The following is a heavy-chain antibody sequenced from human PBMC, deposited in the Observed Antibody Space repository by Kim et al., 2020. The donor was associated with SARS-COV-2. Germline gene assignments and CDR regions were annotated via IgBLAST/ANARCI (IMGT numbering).Heavy chain of an antibody. J-gene: IGHJ4*02. CDR2: ITTKSEGWTT. V-gene: IGHV3-15*01. D-gene: IGHD3-10*01. Sequence: GGSLRLSCAASGFTFSNAWMNWVRQAPGKGLEWVGRITTKSEGWTTDYAAPVKGRFTISRDDSKSTLYLQMNSLKTEDIALYFCIHHGSGSHSTDYWGQGTRVTVSS. CDR3: IHHGSGSHSTDY. CDR1: GFTFSNAW.